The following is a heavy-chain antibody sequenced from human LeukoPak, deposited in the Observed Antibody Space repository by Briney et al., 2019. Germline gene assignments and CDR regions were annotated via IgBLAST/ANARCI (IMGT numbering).Heavy chain of an antibody. J-gene: IGHJ2*01. CDR3: ARSRGTSAWYFDL. D-gene: IGHD2-2*01. CDR2: IIPILGIA. CDR1: GGTFSSYA. Sequence: ASVKVSCKASGGTFSSYAISWVRQAPGQGLEWMGRIIPILGIANYAQKFQGRVTITADKSTSTAYMELSSLRSEDTAVYYCARSRGTSAWYFDLWGRGTLVTVSS. V-gene: IGHV1-69*04.